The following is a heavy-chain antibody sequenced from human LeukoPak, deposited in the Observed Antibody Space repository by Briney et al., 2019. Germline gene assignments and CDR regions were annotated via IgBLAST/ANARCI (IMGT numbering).Heavy chain of an antibody. V-gene: IGHV4-4*07. CDR1: GDSISSPY. CDR3: ARVRLGRGLDY. D-gene: IGHD6-19*01. CDR2: IHTSGST. J-gene: IGHJ4*02. Sequence: PSETLSLTCTVSGDSISSPYWGWIRQPAGKGLEWIGRIHTSGSTYYSPSLKSRVTMSVDTSTNQFSLKLSSVTAADTAMYYCARVRLGRGLDYWGQGTLVTVSS.